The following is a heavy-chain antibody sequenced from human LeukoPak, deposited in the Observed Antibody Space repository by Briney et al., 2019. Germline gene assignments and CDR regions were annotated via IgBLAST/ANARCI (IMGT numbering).Heavy chain of an antibody. CDR3: AKDTIFGVVIAFYFDY. Sequence: GRSLRLSCAASGFTFSSYAMSWVRQAPGKGLEWVSAISGSGGSTYYADSVKGRFTISRDNSKNTLYLQMNSLRAEDTAVYYCAKDTIFGVVIAFYFDYWGQGTLVTVSS. CDR1: GFTFSSYA. V-gene: IGHV3-23*01. D-gene: IGHD3-3*01. J-gene: IGHJ4*02. CDR2: ISGSGGST.